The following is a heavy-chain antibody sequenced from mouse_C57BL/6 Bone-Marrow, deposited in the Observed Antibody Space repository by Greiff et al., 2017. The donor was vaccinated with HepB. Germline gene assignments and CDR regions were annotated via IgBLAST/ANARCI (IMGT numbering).Heavy chain of an antibody. CDR2: IYPRSGNT. J-gene: IGHJ3*01. D-gene: IGHD1-1*01. CDR3: ASLYYGSSTWFAY. Sequence: QVQLQQSGAELARPGASVKLSCKASGYTFTSYGISWVKQRTGQGLEWIGEIYPRSGNTYYNEKFKGKATLTADKSSSTAYMELRSLTSEDSAVYFCASLYYGSSTWFAYWGQGTLVTVSA. V-gene: IGHV1-81*01. CDR1: GYTFTSYG.